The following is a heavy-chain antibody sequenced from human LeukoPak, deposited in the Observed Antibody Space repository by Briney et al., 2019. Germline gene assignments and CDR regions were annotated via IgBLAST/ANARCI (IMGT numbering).Heavy chain of an antibody. Sequence: GGSLRLSCAATGFTFSSYSMNWVRQAPGKGLEWVSSISSSSSYIYYADSVKGRFTISRDNAKNSLYLQMNSLRAEDTAVYYCARGKKGVYYGSGSKTTFDYWAQGTLVTAPS. D-gene: IGHD3-10*01. V-gene: IGHV3-21*01. CDR1: GFTFSSYS. J-gene: IGHJ4*02. CDR2: ISSSSSYI. CDR3: ARGKKGVYYGSGSKTTFDY.